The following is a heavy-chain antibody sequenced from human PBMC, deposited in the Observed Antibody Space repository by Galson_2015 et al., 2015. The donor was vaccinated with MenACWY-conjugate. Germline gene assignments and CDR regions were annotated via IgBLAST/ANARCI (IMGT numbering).Heavy chain of an antibody. Sequence: SVKVSCKASGYTFTSYYMHWVRQAPGQGLEWMGIINPSSGSTRYAQKFQGRVTMTSDTSTSTVYMELSSLRSEDTAVYYCARGGASSSWSRPPDYWGQGTLVTVSS. CDR2: INPSSGST. CDR1: GYTFTSYY. CDR3: ARGGASSSWSRPPDY. J-gene: IGHJ4*02. D-gene: IGHD6-13*01. V-gene: IGHV1-46*01.